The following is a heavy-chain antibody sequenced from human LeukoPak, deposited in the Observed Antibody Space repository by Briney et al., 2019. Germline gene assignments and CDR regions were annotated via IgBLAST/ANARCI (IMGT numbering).Heavy chain of an antibody. CDR1: GGSISSYY. CDR3: ARALGYCSGGSCYYYYGMDV. CDR2: IYYSGST. D-gene: IGHD2-15*01. V-gene: IGHV4-59*08. Sequence: SETLSLTCTVSGGSISSYYWSWIRQPPGKGLEWIGYIYYSGSTNYNPSLKSRVTISVDTSKNQFSLKLSSVTAADTAVYYCARALGYCSGGSCYYYYGMDVWGQGTTVTVSS. J-gene: IGHJ6*02.